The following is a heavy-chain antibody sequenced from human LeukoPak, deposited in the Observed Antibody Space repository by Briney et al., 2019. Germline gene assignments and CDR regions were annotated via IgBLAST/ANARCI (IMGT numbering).Heavy chain of an antibody. Sequence: SVKVSCTASGGTFSSYAISWVRHGPGQGLEWMGRIIPILGIANYAQKFQSRVTITADKSTSTACMELSSLRSEDTAVYYCARANSGYDYFDYWGQGTLVTVSS. CDR2: IIPILGIA. CDR1: GGTFSSYA. J-gene: IGHJ4*02. CDR3: ARANSGYDYFDY. V-gene: IGHV1-69*04. D-gene: IGHD5-12*01.